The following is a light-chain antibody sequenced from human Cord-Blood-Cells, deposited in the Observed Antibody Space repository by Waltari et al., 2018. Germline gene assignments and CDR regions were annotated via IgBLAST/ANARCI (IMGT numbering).Light chain of an antibody. V-gene: IGLV1-47*01. CDR2: RNN. CDR3: AAWDDSLSGAV. Sequence: QSVLTQPPSASGTPGQRVTSSCSGSSSNIGSNYVYWYQQLPGTAPKLLIYRNNQRPSGVTDRFSGSKSGTSASLAISGLRSEDEADYYCAAWDDSLSGAVFGGGTQLTVL. J-gene: IGLJ7*01. CDR1: SSNIGSNY.